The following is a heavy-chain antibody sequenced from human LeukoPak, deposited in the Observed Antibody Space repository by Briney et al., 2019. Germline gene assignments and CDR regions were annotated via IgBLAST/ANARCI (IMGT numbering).Heavy chain of an antibody. D-gene: IGHD5-12*01. CDR1: GFTFSSYS. J-gene: IGHJ6*03. CDR3: ASSGYDLYYYYYMDV. Sequence: PGGSLRLSCAASGFTFSSYSMNWVRQAPGKGLEWVSSISSSSSYIYYADSVKGRFTISRDNAKNSLYLQMNSLRAEDTAVYYCASSGYDLYYYYYMDVWGKGTTVTISS. CDR2: ISSSSSYI. V-gene: IGHV3-21*01.